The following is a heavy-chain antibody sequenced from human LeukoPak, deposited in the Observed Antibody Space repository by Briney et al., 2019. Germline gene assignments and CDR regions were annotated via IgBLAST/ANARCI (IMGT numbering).Heavy chain of an antibody. D-gene: IGHD2-21*01. Sequence: PGGSLRLSCVASGFTFRSSVMSWVRQAPGKRLEWVSAITGDGGGTNHADSVKGRFTISRDNSKNTLYLQMDSLRAEDTAVYYCAKDFRIGYSAHFDYWGQGALVTVSS. CDR1: GFTFRSSV. CDR2: ITGDGGGT. CDR3: AKDFRIGYSAHFDY. J-gene: IGHJ4*02. V-gene: IGHV3-23*01.